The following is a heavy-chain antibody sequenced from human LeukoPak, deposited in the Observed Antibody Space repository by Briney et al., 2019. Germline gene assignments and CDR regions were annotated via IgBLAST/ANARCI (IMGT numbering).Heavy chain of an antibody. J-gene: IGHJ4*02. V-gene: IGHV1-2*02. CDR3: ARDYGSSAYYCFDY. Sequence: ASVKVSCKASGYTFTDYYMHWVRQAPGQGLEWMGWINLNSGGTSFAQKFQGRVAMTRDTSITTAYMELSRLRFDDTAVYYCARDYGSSAYYCFDYWGQGTLVTVSS. CDR2: INLNSGGT. CDR1: GYTFTDYY. D-gene: IGHD3-22*01.